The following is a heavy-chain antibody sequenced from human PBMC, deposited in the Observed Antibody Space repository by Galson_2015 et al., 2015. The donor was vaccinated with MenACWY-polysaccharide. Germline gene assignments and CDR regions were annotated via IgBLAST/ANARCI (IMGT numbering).Heavy chain of an antibody. J-gene: IGHJ2*01. V-gene: IGHV4-39*01. CDR2: IYYSGTT. CDR3: ARQGGLLPSFWYFEL. CDR1: GGSLSSTTYY. Sequence: SETLSLTCTVSGGSLSSTTYYWGWIRQPPGKGLEWIGSIYYSGTTYYNPSLKSRVTISVDTSKNHFSLKLTSVTAVDTAVYYCARQGGLLPSFWYFELWGRGTLVTVSS.